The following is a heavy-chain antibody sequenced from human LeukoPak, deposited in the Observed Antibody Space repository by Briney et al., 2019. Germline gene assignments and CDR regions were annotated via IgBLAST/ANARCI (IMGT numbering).Heavy chain of an antibody. CDR3: TRARYCISTSCPHFDY. D-gene: IGHD2-2*01. V-gene: IGHV3-49*04. Sequence: GRSLRLSCTASGFTFGDYALSWVRQAPGKGLEWVGFIRSKTYGGTTEYAASVKGRITISRDDYKSIAYLQMNSLKTEDTAVYFCTRARYCISTSCPHFDYWGQGTLVTVSS. J-gene: IGHJ4*02. CDR2: IRSKTYGGTT. CDR1: GFTFGDYA.